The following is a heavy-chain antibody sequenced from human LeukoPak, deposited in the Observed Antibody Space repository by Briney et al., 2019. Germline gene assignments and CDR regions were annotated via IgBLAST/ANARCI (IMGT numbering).Heavy chain of an antibody. J-gene: IGHJ3*02. V-gene: IGHV3-30*03. CDR3: ARARSSYGYGDAFDI. D-gene: IGHD5-18*01. Sequence: GGSLRLSCAASGFTFSSYGMNWVRQAPGKGLEWVAVISYDGSSKYYADSVKGRFTISRDNSKNTLYLQMNSLRAEDTAVYYCARARSSYGYGDAFDIWGQGTMVTVSS. CDR1: GFTFSSYG. CDR2: ISYDGSSK.